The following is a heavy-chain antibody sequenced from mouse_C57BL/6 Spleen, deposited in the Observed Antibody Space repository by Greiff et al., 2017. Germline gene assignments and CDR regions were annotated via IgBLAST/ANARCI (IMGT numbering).Heavy chain of an antibody. J-gene: IGHJ3*01. CDR1: GYTFTDYE. D-gene: IGHD2-2*01. CDR2: IDPETGGT. Sequence: QVQLQQSGAELVRPGASVTLSCKASGYTFTDYEMHWVKQTPVHGLEWIGAIDPETGGTAYNQKFKGKAILTADKSSSTAHMELRSLTSEDSAVYYCTRYYYGYDAWFAYWGQGTLVTVSA. V-gene: IGHV1-15*01. CDR3: TRYYYGYDAWFAY.